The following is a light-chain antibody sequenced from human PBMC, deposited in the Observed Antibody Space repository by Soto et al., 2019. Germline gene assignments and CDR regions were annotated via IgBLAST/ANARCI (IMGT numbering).Light chain of an antibody. CDR3: SSCATSSTLHV. CDR1: SSDVGGYNY. Sequence: QSVLTQPASVSGSPGQSITISCTGASSDVGGYNYVSWYQQHPGKALKLIIYDVSNRPSGVSDRFSGSKSGNTASLTISGLQTEDEADYFCSSCATSSTLHVFGTGTKLTVL. V-gene: IGLV2-14*03. J-gene: IGLJ1*01. CDR2: DVS.